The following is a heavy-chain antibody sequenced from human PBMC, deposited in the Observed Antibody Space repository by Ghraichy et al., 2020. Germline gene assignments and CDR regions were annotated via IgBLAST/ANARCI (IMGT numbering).Heavy chain of an antibody. CDR3: ARGGGTVAPIRSSFLDY. J-gene: IGHJ4*02. V-gene: IGHV3-30*03. CDR1: GFSLTHSG. D-gene: IGHD5-12*01. Sequence: GGSLRLSCVVSGFSLTHSGVHWVRQAPGKGLEWVALLSSSGSKEYYADSVKGRFPISGDSSQNTLYLQMNNLRAEDTAVYYCARGGGTVAPIRSSFLDYWGQGTLVTVSS. CDR2: LSSSGSKE.